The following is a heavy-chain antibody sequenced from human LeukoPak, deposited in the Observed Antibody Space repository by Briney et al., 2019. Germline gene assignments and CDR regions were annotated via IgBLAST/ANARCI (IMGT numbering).Heavy chain of an antibody. V-gene: IGHV3-74*01. Sequence: GGSLRLSCAASGFTFISYWMHWVRQAPGKGLVWVSRINSDGSGTYYADSVKGRFTISRDNAKNSLYLQMNSLRDEDTAVYYCASLPGYSSGELDYWGQGTLVTVSS. CDR3: ASLPGYSSGELDY. J-gene: IGHJ4*02. D-gene: IGHD6-19*01. CDR2: INSDGSGT. CDR1: GFTFISYW.